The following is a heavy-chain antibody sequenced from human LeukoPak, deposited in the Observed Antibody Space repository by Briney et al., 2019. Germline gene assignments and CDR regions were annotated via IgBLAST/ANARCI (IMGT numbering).Heavy chain of an antibody. CDR3: AMGVDRSSWYLFDY. Sequence: GASVKVSCKLSGDTLSDLSIHWVRQAPGQGLEWMGGFDPEDGETVYAQKLQGRVTVTEDTSTDTAYMEVTNLRSDDTAVYYCAMGVDRSSWYLFDYWGQGALVTVSS. J-gene: IGHJ4*02. CDR1: GDTLSDLS. CDR2: FDPEDGET. V-gene: IGHV1-24*01. D-gene: IGHD6-13*01.